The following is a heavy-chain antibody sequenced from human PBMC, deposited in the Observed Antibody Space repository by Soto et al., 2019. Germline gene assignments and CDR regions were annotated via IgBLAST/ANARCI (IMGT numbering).Heavy chain of an antibody. J-gene: IGHJ6*02. CDR2: IYYSGST. CDR1: GGSISSGGYY. V-gene: IGHV4-31*03. Sequence: QVQLQESGPGLVKPSQTLSLTCTVSGGSISSGGYYWSWIRQHPGKGLAWIGYIYYSGSTYYNPSLTSRVTISVDTSKNQFSLKLSSVTAADTAVYYCARGNVVPAAMYKYYYYGMDVWGQGTTVTVSS. D-gene: IGHD2-2*01. CDR3: ARGNVVPAAMYKYYYYGMDV.